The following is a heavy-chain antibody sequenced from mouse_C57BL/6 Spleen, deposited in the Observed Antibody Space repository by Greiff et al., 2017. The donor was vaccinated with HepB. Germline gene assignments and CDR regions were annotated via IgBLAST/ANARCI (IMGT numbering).Heavy chain of an antibody. CDR2: ISYDGSN. CDR3: ARVTTVPYYFDY. Sequence: VQLKESGPGLVKPSQSLSLTCSVTGYSITSGYYWNWIRQFPGNKLEWMGYISYDGSNNYNPSLKNRISITRDTSKNQFFLKLNSVTTEDTATYYCARVTTVPYYFDYWGQGTTLTVSS. J-gene: IGHJ2*01. CDR1: GYSITSGYY. D-gene: IGHD1-1*01. V-gene: IGHV3-6*01.